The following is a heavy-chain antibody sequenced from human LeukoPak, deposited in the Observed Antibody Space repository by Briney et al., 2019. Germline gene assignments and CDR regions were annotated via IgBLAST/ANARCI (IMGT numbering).Heavy chain of an antibody. D-gene: IGHD1-26*01. CDR2: IYYSGST. J-gene: IGHJ4*02. Sequence: SETLSLTCTVSGGSISSGGYYWSWIRQHPGKGLEWIGYIYYSGSTYYNPSLKSRVTISVDTSKNQFSLKLSSVTAADTAVYYCSYSGSPWYSDYWGQGTLVTVSS. CDR3: SYSGSPWYSDY. CDR1: GGSISSGGYY. V-gene: IGHV4-31*03.